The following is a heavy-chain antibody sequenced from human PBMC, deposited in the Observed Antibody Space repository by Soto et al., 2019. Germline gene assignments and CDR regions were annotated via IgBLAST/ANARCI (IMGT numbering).Heavy chain of an antibody. CDR3: ARGGDYIAAAGTNWFDP. D-gene: IGHD6-13*01. CDR1: GGSFSGYY. J-gene: IGHJ5*02. CDR2: INDSGST. Sequence: QVQLQQWGAGLLKPSETLSLTCAVYGGSFSGYYWSWIRQPPGKGLEWIGEINDSGSTNYNPSLNSRVTISVDTSKNQFSLKLSSVTAADTAVYYCARGGDYIAAAGTNWFDPWGQGTLVTVSS. V-gene: IGHV4-34*01.